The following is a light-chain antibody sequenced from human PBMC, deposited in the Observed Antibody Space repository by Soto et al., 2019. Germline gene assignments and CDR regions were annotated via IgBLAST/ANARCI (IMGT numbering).Light chain of an antibody. CDR3: QQNAGSPRT. Sequence: GTLSCRARQTLGTLYLAWFQQKSGQAPRLLIYSASRMASGIPDRFTGSGSGTDFTLTINRVEPEDFAVYFCQQNAGSPRTFGQGTKVDIK. CDR2: SAS. V-gene: IGKV3-20*01. CDR1: QTLGTLY. J-gene: IGKJ1*01.